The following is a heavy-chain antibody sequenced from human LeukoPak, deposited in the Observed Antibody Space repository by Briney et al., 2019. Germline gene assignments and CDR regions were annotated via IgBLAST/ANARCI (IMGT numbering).Heavy chain of an antibody. CDR3: ARSCSSTSCYANWFDP. D-gene: IGHD2-2*01. J-gene: IGHJ5*02. Sequence: PSETLSLTCAVYGGSFSGYYWSWIRQPPGKGLEWIGEINHSGSTNYNPSLKSRVTISVGTSKNPFSLKLSSVTAADTAVYYCARSCSSTSCYANWFDPWGQGTLVTVSS. CDR1: GGSFSGYY. V-gene: IGHV4-34*01. CDR2: INHSGST.